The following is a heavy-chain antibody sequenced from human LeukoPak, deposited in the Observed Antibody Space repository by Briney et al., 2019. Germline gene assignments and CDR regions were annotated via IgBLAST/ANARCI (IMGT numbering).Heavy chain of an antibody. Sequence: GGSLRLSCAASGFTFSSHWMTWVRQAPGKGLERVANIKHDGSERYYGDSVKGRFTISRENARNSLYLEMNSLRAEDTAVYYCAREGTDSNDYHGYFDLWGRGTLVTVSS. J-gene: IGHJ2*01. V-gene: IGHV3-7*01. CDR3: AREGTDSNDYHGYFDL. D-gene: IGHD3-22*01. CDR2: IKHDGSER. CDR1: GFTFSSHW.